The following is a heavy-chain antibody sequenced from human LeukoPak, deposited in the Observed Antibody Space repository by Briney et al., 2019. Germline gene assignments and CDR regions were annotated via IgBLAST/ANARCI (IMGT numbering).Heavy chain of an antibody. J-gene: IGHJ4*02. V-gene: IGHV2-70*11. Sequence: SGPALVKPTQTLTLPCTFSGFSLSTSGLCVSWIRQPPGKALEWLARIDWDDDKYYTTSLKTRLTISKDTSKNQVVLTMTNMDPVDTASYYCAREKWLRAPFDYWGQGTLVTVSS. CDR3: AREKWLRAPFDY. CDR1: GFSLSTSGLC. D-gene: IGHD5-12*01. CDR2: IDWDDDK.